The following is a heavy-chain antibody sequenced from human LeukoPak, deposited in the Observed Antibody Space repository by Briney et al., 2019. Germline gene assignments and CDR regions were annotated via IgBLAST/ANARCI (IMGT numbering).Heavy chain of an antibody. CDR3: AREGDSSGWVPNWFDP. CDR2: IYTSGST. J-gene: IGHJ5*02. CDR1: GGSISSYY. V-gene: IGHV4-4*07. D-gene: IGHD6-19*01. Sequence: SETLSLTCPVSGGSISSYYWSWIRQPAGKGLEWIGRIYTSGSTNYNPSLKSRVTISVDKSKNQFSLKLSSVTAADTAVYYCAREGDSSGWVPNWFDPWGQGTLVTVSS.